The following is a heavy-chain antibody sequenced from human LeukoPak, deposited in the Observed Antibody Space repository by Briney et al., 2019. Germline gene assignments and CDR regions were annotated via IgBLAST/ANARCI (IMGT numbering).Heavy chain of an antibody. V-gene: IGHV1-69*02. Sequence: EASVKVSCKASGGTFSSYTISWVRQAPGQGLEWMGRIIPILGIANYAQKFQGRVTITTDESTSTAYMELSSLRSEDTAVYYCARTPQDYGGNPPDLWGRGTLVTVSS. CDR3: ARTPQDYGGNPPDL. J-gene: IGHJ2*01. D-gene: IGHD4-23*01. CDR1: GGTFSSYT. CDR2: IIPILGIA.